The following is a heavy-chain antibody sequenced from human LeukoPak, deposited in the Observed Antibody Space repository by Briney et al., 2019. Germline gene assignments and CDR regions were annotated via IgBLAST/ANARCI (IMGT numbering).Heavy chain of an antibody. CDR3: ARDMMVRY. CDR2: ISPDGGST. J-gene: IGHJ4*02. V-gene: IGHV3-74*01. D-gene: IGHD3-16*01. CDR1: GFTLSSHW. Sequence: GGSLRLSCVASGFTLSSHWMHWLRLAPGKGLVWVSRISPDGGSTAYADSVKGRCTISRDNARNTLYLQMNSLRAEDTAVYYCARDMMVRYWGQGTLVTVSS.